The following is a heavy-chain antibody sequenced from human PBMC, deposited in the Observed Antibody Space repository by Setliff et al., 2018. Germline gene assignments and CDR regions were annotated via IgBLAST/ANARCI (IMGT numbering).Heavy chain of an antibody. V-gene: IGHV3-33*08. CDR3: ARTCSGSGCYAGLES. D-gene: IGHD2-15*01. CDR1: GFTFSTYR. Sequence: PGGSLRLSCAASGFTFSTYRMHWVRQAPGKGLEWVAVIWDDGGNKYHPDSVKGRFTISRDNSKNTLYLQMNSLRPEDTAVYYCARTCSGSGCYAGLESWGQGTPVTVSS. J-gene: IGHJ4*02. CDR2: IWDDGGNK.